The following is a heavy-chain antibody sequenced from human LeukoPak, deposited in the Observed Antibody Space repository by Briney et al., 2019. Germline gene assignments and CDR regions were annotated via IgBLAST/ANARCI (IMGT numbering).Heavy chain of an antibody. CDR2: MNPNSGNT. CDR3: ARYGVPAAQYYFDY. Sequence: ASVKVSCKASGYTFTSYDINWVRQATGQGLEWMGWMNPNSGNTGYAQKFQGRVTMTRNTSISTAYMELSSLRSEDTAVYYCARYGVPAAQYYFDYWGQGTLVTVSS. V-gene: IGHV1-8*01. CDR1: GYTFTSYD. D-gene: IGHD2-2*01. J-gene: IGHJ4*02.